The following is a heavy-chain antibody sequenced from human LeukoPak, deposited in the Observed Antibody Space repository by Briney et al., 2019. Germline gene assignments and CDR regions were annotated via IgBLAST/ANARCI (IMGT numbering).Heavy chain of an antibody. V-gene: IGHV3-33*01. D-gene: IGHD3-16*02. CDR2: IWYDGSSK. CDR1: GFTFSSYG. J-gene: IGHJ4*02. CDR3: ARDFELSH. Sequence: PGRSLRLSCAASGFTFSSYGMHWVRQAPGKGLELVALIWYDGSSKHYADSVRGRFTISRDNSKNTLYLQMNSLRAEDTAVYYCARDFELSHWGQGTLVTVSS.